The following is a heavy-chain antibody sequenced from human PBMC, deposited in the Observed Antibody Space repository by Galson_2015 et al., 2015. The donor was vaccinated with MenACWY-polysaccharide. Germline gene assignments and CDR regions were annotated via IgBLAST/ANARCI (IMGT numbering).Heavy chain of an antibody. CDR2: IYYSGST. CDR3: ARAPRGLWFGEA. Sequence: LSLTCTVSGASIGSGDDYYWTWIRQRPGKGLEWIGYIYYSGSTYYNPSLKSRVIISQDTSKNQFSLNLSSVTAADTAVYYCARAPRGLWFGEAWGQGTLLTVSS. J-gene: IGHJ5*02. CDR1: GASIGSGDDYY. V-gene: IGHV4-31*03. D-gene: IGHD3-10*01.